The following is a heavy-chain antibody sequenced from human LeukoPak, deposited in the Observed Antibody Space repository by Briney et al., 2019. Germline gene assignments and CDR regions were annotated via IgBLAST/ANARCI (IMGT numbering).Heavy chain of an antibody. CDR3: ARRRVEMATINYYYYYMDV. V-gene: IGHV4-59*01. J-gene: IGHJ6*03. D-gene: IGHD5-24*01. Sequence: SETLSLTCTVSGGSISSYYWSWIRQPPGKGLEWIGYIYYSGSTNYNPSLKSRVTISVDTSKNQFSLKLSSVTAADTAVYYCARRRVEMATINYYYYYMDVWGKGTTVTVSS. CDR1: GGSISSYY. CDR2: IYYSGST.